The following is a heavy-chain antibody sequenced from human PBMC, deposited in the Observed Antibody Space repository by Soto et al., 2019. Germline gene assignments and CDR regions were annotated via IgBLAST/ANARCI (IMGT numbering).Heavy chain of an antibody. Sequence: QAQLEESGPGLVKPSQTLSLTCTVSGGSISSGGYYWTWIRQHPGKGLEWIGYLYYSGSTYYNPSLKSRATISVDTSKNQFPLRLTSVTAADTAVYYCARNAYDSSGYYPVAFDIWGQGTMVTVSS. V-gene: IGHV4-31*03. CDR3: ARNAYDSSGYYPVAFDI. CDR1: GGSISSGGYY. J-gene: IGHJ3*02. CDR2: LYYSGST. D-gene: IGHD3-22*01.